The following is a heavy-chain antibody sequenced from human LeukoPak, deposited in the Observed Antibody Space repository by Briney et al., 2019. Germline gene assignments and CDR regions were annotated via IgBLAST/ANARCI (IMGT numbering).Heavy chain of an antibody. V-gene: IGHV3-23*01. CDR3: AKDFRGSSWGY. CDR2: ISFSGNNM. Sequence: GGSLRLSCEASGFTFSHSAMTWVRQAPGKGLEWVSLISFSGNNMYYADSVRGRFTISRDNSKNTLYLQMNGLRAEDTAVYYCAKDFRGSSWGYWGQGTLVTVSS. D-gene: IGHD6-13*01. CDR1: GFTFSHSA. J-gene: IGHJ4*02.